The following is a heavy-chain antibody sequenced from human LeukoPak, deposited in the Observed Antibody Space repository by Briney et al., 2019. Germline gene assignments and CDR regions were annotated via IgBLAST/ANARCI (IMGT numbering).Heavy chain of an antibody. V-gene: IGHV3-23*01. D-gene: IGHD2/OR15-2a*01. CDR3: AGSGLSRFGC. J-gene: IGHJ4*02. CDR2: FSGSGGST. Sequence: GGSLRLSCAASGFIFSNYAMSWVRQAPGKGLQRVSAFSGSGGSTYYADSVKGRFTISRDNSRNTLYLQMNSLRAEDTAVYYCAGSGLSRFGCWAQGTLVTVAS. CDR1: GFIFSNYA.